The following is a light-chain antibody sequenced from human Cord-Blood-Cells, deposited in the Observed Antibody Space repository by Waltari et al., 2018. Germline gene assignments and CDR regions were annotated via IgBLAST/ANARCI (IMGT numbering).Light chain of an antibody. V-gene: IGKV3-11*01. Sequence: EIALTPSPATLSLSPRARATPSSRASQRVSSYLAWYQQKPGQAPRLLIYDASNRATGIPARFSGSGSGTDFTLTISSLEPEDFAVYYCQQRSNWPLTFGGGTKVEIK. CDR1: QRVSSY. CDR2: DAS. J-gene: IGKJ4*01. CDR3: QQRSNWPLT.